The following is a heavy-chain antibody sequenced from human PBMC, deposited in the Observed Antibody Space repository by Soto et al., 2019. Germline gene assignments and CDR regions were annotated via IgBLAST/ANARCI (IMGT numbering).Heavy chain of an antibody. CDR1: GASISSDSW. V-gene: IGHV4-4*02. CDR3: AMVGPTWTGAIEY. Sequence: QVQLQESGPGLVKPSGTLFLTCAVSGASISSDSWWTWVRESPGKGLEWIGERHLSLNTNYNPSLKSRVTISPDMPTNQFSPSLGSVTAADTAIFYCAMVGPTWTGAIEYWGQGTLVTVSS. CDR2: RHLSLNT. D-gene: IGHD1-26*01. J-gene: IGHJ4*02.